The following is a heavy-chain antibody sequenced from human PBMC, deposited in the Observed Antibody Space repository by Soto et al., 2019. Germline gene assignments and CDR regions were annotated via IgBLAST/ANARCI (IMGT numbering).Heavy chain of an antibody. Sequence: EVQLVESGGGLVKPGGSLRLSCAASRFTFNTYSMNWVRQAPGKGLEWVSSITSSSSYKYYADSVKGRFTISRDNAKNPLYLQMNSMRAEDTAVYYCARQGGSGYYYYYGVDVWGQGTTVTVSS. V-gene: IGHV3-21*01. CDR3: ARQGGSGYYYYYGVDV. CDR2: ITSSSSYK. CDR1: RFTFNTYS. D-gene: IGHD3-10*01. J-gene: IGHJ6*02.